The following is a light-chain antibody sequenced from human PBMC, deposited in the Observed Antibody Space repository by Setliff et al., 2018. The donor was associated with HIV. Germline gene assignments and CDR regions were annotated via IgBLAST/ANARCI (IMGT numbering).Light chain of an antibody. CDR2: EVS. Sequence: QSALTRPASVSGSPGQSITISCTGTSSDVGGYKYVSWYQQHPGKAPKLMIYEVSNRPSGVSNRFSGSKSGNTASLTISGLQAEDEADYYCSSYTSSSTPLVFGTGTKVTVL. V-gene: IGLV2-14*01. CDR3: SSYTSSSTPLV. J-gene: IGLJ1*01. CDR1: SSDVGGYKY.